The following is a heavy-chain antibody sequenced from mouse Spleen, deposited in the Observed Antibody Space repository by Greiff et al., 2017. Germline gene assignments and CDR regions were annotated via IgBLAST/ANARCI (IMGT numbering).Heavy chain of an antibody. J-gene: IGHJ4*01. CDR1: GYTFTDHT. Sequence: VQLQQSDAELVKPGASVKISCKVSGYTFTDHTIHWMKQRPEQGLEWIGYIYPRDGSTKYNEKFKGKATLTADKSSSTAYMQLNSLTSEDFAVYFCAGPYYGSSYNYAMDYWGQGTSVTVSS. D-gene: IGHD1-1*01. CDR2: IYPRDGST. V-gene: IGHV1-78*01. CDR3: AGPYYGSSYNYAMDY.